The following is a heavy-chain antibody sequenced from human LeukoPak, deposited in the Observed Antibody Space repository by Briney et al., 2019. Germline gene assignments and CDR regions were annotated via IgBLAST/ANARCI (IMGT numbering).Heavy chain of an antibody. J-gene: IGHJ5*02. CDR3: ARNTGSPGWFDP. Sequence: PGGSLRLSCAASGFTFNSYNMNWVRQAPGKGLEWVSYISSSSSYIWYADSVKGRFTISRDNAKNSLYLQMNSLRAEDTAVYYCARNTGSPGWFDPWGQGTLVTVSS. V-gene: IGHV3-21*01. D-gene: IGHD3-10*01. CDR1: GFTFNSYN. CDR2: ISSSSSYI.